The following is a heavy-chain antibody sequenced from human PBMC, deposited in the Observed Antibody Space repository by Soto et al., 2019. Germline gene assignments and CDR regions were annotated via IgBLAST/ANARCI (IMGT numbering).Heavy chain of an antibody. V-gene: IGHV3-23*01. CDR3: ARRGAYFDLDV. J-gene: IGHJ6*02. Sequence: EVQLLESGGGLVQPGGSLRLSCAASGFTFSTYAMSWVRQAPGKGLEWVSAITGSGGSTYYPGSVKGRFTISRENAKNSLYLQMNSLRAGDTAVYYCARRGAYFDLDVWGQGTTVTVSS. D-gene: IGHD3-3*01. CDR1: GFTFSTYA. CDR2: ITGSGGST.